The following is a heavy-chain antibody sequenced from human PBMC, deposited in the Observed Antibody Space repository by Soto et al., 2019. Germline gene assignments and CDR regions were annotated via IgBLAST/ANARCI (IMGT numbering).Heavy chain of an antibody. D-gene: IGHD2-2*02. CDR3: ARGHCSSTSCYTPLYYYYGMDV. J-gene: IGHJ6*02. CDR1: GGSISSGDYY. V-gene: IGHV4-30-4*01. Sequence: TSETLSLTCTVSGGSISSGDYYWSWIRQPPGKGLEWIGYIYYSGSTYYNPSLKSRVTISVDTSKNQFPLKLSSVTAADTAVYYCARGHCSSTSCYTPLYYYYGMDVWGQGTTVTVSS. CDR2: IYYSGST.